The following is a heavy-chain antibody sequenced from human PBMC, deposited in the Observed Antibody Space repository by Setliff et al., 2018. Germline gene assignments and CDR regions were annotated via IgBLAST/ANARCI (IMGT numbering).Heavy chain of an antibody. J-gene: IGHJ4*02. CDR2: IYYSGST. D-gene: IGHD2-8*01. V-gene: IGHV4-31*03. CDR1: GGSISSGGYY. Sequence: SLTCTVSGGSISSGGYYWSWIRQHPGKGLEWIGYIYYSGSTYYNPSLKSRVTISVDTSKNQFSLKLSSVTAADTAVYYCASVDIVLMVYALWGQGTLVTVSS. CDR3: ASVDIVLMVYAL.